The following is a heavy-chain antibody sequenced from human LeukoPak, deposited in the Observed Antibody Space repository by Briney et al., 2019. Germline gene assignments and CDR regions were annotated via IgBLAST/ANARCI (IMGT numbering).Heavy chain of an antibody. CDR1: GGTFSSYT. D-gene: IGHD3-3*01. V-gene: IGHV1-69*02. CDR3: ARVRGIFGVVITSYNWFDP. Sequence: SVKVSCKASGGTFSSYTISWVRQAPGQGLEWMGRIIPILGIANYAQKFQGRVTITADKPTSTAYMELSSLRSEDTAVYYCARVRGIFGVVITSYNWFDPWGQGTLVTVSS. J-gene: IGHJ5*02. CDR2: IIPILGIA.